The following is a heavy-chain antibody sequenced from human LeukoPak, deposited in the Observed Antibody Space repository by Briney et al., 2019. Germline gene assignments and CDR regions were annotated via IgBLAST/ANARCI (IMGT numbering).Heavy chain of an antibody. CDR2: MHPNSGNT. D-gene: IGHD3-22*01. V-gene: IGHV1-8*01. CDR1: GSTFTSYD. CDR3: ARGGRGYYYDSSGYPRPRGTIDY. J-gene: IGHJ4*02. Sequence: ASGKVSCKASGSTFTSYDINWLRQATGQGLGWMGWMHPNSGNTGYAHKFQDRVTMTRNTSISTAYMELSSLRSEDTAVYYCARGGRGYYYDSSGYPRPRGTIDYWGQGTLVTVSS.